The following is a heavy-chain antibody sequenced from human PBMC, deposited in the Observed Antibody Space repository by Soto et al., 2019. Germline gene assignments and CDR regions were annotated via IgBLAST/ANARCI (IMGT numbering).Heavy chain of an antibody. D-gene: IGHD5-18*01. CDR2: ISAYNGNT. V-gene: IGHV1-18*04. CDR1: GYTFTSYG. CDR3: ARVMKGIQLWSSTYYFDY. Sequence: GASVKVSCKASGYTFTSYGISWVRQAPGQGLEWMGWISAYNGNTNYAQKLQGRVTMTTDTSTSTAYMELRSLRSDDTAVYCCARVMKGIQLWSSTYYFDYWGQGTLVTVSS. J-gene: IGHJ4*02.